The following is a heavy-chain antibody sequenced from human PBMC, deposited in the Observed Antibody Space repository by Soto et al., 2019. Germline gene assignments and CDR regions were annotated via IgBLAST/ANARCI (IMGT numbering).Heavy chain of an antibody. CDR2: ISGYKGNT. CDR1: GHTFNSYG. D-gene: IGHD2-2*01. J-gene: IGHJ3*01. V-gene: IGHV1-18*01. Sequence: QVQLVQSGTEVEKPGAAVRVSCKTSGHTFNSYGITWVRQAPGQGLEWMGWISGYKGNTNYAQKLQGRVTMTTDTSTSTAYMELRSLRSDDTAVYYCASIGPRYAGGAFDVWGQGTSVTVSS. CDR3: ASIGPRYAGGAFDV.